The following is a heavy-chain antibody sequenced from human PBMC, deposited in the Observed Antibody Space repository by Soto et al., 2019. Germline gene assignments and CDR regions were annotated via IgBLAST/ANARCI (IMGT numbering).Heavy chain of an antibody. CDR2: IYYRGNA. CDR1: DDSINSDRYY. V-gene: IGHV4-39*01. D-gene: IGHD3-9*01. CDR3: ARLEGLATISYYFDF. Sequence: PSAPVSLTCSVSDDSINSDRYYWGWIPQPPGKGLEWIGSIYYRGNAYYNPSLQTRVTISLDKSKSQFSLKLNSVTAADSAVYFCARLEGLATISYYFDFWGPGALVTVSS. J-gene: IGHJ4*02.